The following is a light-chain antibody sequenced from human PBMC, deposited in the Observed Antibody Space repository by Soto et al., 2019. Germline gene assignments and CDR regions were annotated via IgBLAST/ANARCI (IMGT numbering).Light chain of an antibody. CDR1: SSNIGAGFD. J-gene: IGLJ2*01. Sequence: QSVLTQPPSVSGAPGQRVTISCTGSSSNIGAGFDVHWYQKLPGTAPKLLIFDNTNRPSGVPDRFSASKSGTSASLAISGLQAGDEADYFCQSYDTSNPHVIFGGGTKLTVL. CDR2: DNT. V-gene: IGLV1-40*01. CDR3: QSYDTSNPHVI.